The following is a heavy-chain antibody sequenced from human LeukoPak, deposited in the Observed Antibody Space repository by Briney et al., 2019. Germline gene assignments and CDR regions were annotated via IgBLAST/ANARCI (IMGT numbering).Heavy chain of an antibody. CDR1: GGSISSSSYY. CDR2: IYYSGST. D-gene: IGHD4/OR15-4a*01. CDR3: ARGRVVGVLRAYFDY. J-gene: IGHJ4*02. V-gene: IGHV4-61*05. Sequence: SETLSLTCTVSGGSISSSSYYWGWIRQPPGKGLEWIGYIYYSGSTNYNPSLKSRVTMSVDTSKNQFSLKLSSVTAADTAVYYCARGRVVGVLRAYFDYWGQGTLVTVSS.